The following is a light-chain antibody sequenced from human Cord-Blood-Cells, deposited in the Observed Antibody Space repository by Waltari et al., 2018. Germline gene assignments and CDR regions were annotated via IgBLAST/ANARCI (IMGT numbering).Light chain of an antibody. V-gene: IGLV2-14*01. CDR3: SSYTSSSTWV. CDR2: DVS. J-gene: IGLJ3*02. CDR1: SSDVGGYNY. Sequence: QSALTQPASVSVSPGQSITISCTGTSSDVGGYNYFSSYQQHPGKAPKLMIYDVSKRPSGVSNRFSGSKSGNTASLTISGLQAEDEADYYCSSYTSSSTWVFGGGTKLTVL.